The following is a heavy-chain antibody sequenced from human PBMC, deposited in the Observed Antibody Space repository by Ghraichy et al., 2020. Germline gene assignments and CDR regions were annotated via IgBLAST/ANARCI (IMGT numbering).Heavy chain of an antibody. D-gene: IGHD3/OR15-3a*01. Sequence: LSLTCAASGFTFSTYSMNWVRQAPGKGLEWVSYISRSSSTIYYADSVKGRFTISRDNAKNSLYLQMNNLRDEDTAVYYCARALWTAGDWFDPWGQGTLVTVSS. CDR1: GFTFSTYS. CDR3: ARALWTAGDWFDP. J-gene: IGHJ5*02. CDR2: ISRSSSTI. V-gene: IGHV3-48*02.